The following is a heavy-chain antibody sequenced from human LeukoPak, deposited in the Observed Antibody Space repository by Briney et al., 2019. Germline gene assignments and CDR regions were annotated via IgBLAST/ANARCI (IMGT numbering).Heavy chain of an antibody. Sequence: GGSLRLSCAASGFTFSSYAMHWVRQAPGKGLEWVAVISYDGSNKYYADSVKGRFTISRDNSKNTLYLQMNSLRAEDTAVYYCARVNWYSSGPAYFDYWGQGTLVTVSS. CDR3: ARVNWYSSGPAYFDY. CDR1: GFTFSSYA. J-gene: IGHJ4*02. D-gene: IGHD6-19*01. V-gene: IGHV3-30*04. CDR2: ISYDGSNK.